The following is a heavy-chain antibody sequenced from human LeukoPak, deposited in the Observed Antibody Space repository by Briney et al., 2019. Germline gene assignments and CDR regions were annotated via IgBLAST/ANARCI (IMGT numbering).Heavy chain of an antibody. V-gene: IGHV4-59*01. CDR2: IYNSGST. CDR3: ARFKRAGGWSYFDY. CDR1: GGSISTYY. D-gene: IGHD6-19*01. J-gene: IGHJ4*02. Sequence: SETLSLTCTVSGGSISTYYWSWIRKPPGKGLEWIGHIYNSGSTNYSPSLKSRVTISVDTSKNQFSLKLSSVTAADTAVYYCARFKRAGGWSYFDYWGQGTLVTVSS.